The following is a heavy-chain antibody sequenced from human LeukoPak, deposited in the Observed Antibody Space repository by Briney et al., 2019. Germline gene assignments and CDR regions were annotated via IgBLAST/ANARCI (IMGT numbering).Heavy chain of an antibody. CDR3: AFAVDTVMAVSPHNWFDP. D-gene: IGHD5-18*01. Sequence: GASVTVSCKASGGTFSSYAISWVRQAPGQGLEWMGRIIPIFGIANYAQKFQGRVTITADKSTSTAYMELSSLRSEDTAVYYCAFAVDTVMAVSPHNWFDPWGQGTLVTVSS. CDR2: IIPIFGIA. J-gene: IGHJ5*02. CDR1: GGTFSSYA. V-gene: IGHV1-69*04.